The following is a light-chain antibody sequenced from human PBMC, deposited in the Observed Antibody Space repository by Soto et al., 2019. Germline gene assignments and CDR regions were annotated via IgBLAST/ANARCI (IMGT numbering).Light chain of an antibody. CDR1: RTVSNR. CDR2: GAS. Sequence: EILMTQSPDTLSVSPGERVTLSCRASRTVSNRLAWYQHKPGQAPRLLISGASTGATGIPPRFRGSGSGTEFTLNVDTLQSEDNGSYYCQQYDPWPVTFGGGTKAEIK. V-gene: IGKV3-15*01. CDR3: QQYDPWPVT. J-gene: IGKJ4*01.